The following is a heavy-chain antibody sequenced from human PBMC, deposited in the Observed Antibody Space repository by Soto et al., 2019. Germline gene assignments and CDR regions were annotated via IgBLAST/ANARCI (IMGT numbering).Heavy chain of an antibody. CDR1: GFTFSSYA. J-gene: IGHJ5*02. D-gene: IGHD3-3*01. CDR3: AKCGANYDFWSDINNWFDP. V-gene: IGHV3-23*01. CDR2: ISGSGGST. Sequence: GGSLRLSCAASGFTFSSYAMSWVRQAPGKGLEWVSAISGSGGSTYYADSVKGRFTISRDNSKNTLYLQMNSLRAEDTAVYYCAKCGANYDFWSDINNWFDPWGQGTLVTVSS.